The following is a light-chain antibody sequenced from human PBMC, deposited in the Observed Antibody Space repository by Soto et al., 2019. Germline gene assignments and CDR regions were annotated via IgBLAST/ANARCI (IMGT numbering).Light chain of an antibody. CDR1: HDIRNH. V-gene: IGKV1-6*01. CDR2: AAS. Sequence: IQMTQSPSSLSASVGDRVTITCRASHDIRNHLAWYQQKPGTAPKVLISAASSLQTGVPSRFSGSGSGTDFTLTISSLQPEDFATYYCLQDFNFPFTFGQGTKLEVK. J-gene: IGKJ2*01. CDR3: LQDFNFPFT.